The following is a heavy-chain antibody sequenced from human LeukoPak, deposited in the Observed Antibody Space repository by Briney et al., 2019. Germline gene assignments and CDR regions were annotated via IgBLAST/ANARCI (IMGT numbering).Heavy chain of an antibody. V-gene: IGHV3-66*01. CDR1: GFTVSSNY. J-gene: IGHJ4*02. Sequence: PGGSLRLSCAASGFTVSSNYMSWVRQAPGKGLEWVSVIYSGGSTYHADSVKGRFTISRDNSKNTLYLQMNSLRAEDTAVYYCARDDAPPYDYVWGSYRGGPRYWGQGTLVTVSS. CDR3: ARDDAPPYDYVWGSYRGGPRY. CDR2: IYSGGST. D-gene: IGHD3-16*02.